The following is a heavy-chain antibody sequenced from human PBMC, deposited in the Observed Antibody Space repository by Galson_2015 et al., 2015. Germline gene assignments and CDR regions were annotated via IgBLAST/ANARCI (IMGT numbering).Heavy chain of an antibody. CDR2: VYYSGST. V-gene: IGHV4-39*07. CDR1: GGSISSSSSY. CDR3: TRDPYPIVVADY. D-gene: IGHD6-19*01. J-gene: IGHJ6*04. Sequence: ETLSLTCTVSGGSISSSSSYWGWIRQPPGKGLEWIGSVYYSGSTYYNPSLKSRATVSVDTSKNQFSLRLSSVTAADTAVYYCTRDPYPIVVADYWGKGTTVTVSS.